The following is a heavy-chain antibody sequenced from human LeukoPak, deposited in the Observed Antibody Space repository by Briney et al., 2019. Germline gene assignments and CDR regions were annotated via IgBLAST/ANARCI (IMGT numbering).Heavy chain of an antibody. V-gene: IGHV3-23*01. CDR2: ISAGGNT. D-gene: IGHD2-21*02. CDR3: AKSPEPVTATLYFDY. Sequence: AGSLRLTCAASGFTFSSYSMSWVRQPPGKGLEWVSAISAGGNTHFADSLKGRVTISRDNSKNTLYLQMNTLRAEDTAVYYCAKSPEPVTATLYFDYWGQGTLVTVSS. CDR1: GFTFSSYS. J-gene: IGHJ4*02.